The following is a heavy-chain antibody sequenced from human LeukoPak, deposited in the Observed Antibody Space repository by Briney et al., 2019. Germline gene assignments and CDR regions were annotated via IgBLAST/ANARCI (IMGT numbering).Heavy chain of an antibody. V-gene: IGHV7-4-1*02. Sequence: GASVKVSCKASGYTFTSYAMNWVRQAPGQGLEWMGWINTNTGNPTYAQGFTGRFVFSLDTSVSTAYPQISSLKAEDTAVYYCARDVRRVMITFGGVMAYWGQGTLVTVSS. CDR2: INTNTGNP. CDR3: ARDVRRVMITFGGVMAY. J-gene: IGHJ4*02. D-gene: IGHD3-16*01. CDR1: GYTFTSYA.